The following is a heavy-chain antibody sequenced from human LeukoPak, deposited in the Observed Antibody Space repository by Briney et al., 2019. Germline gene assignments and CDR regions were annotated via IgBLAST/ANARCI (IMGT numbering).Heavy chain of an antibody. CDR2: IWYDGSNK. D-gene: IGHD2-15*01. Sequence: GRSLRLSCAASGFTFSSYGMHWVRQAPGKGLEWVAVIWYDGSNKYYADSVKGRFTISRDNSKNTLYLQMNSLRAEDTAVYYCAKDLLTPRWSYGFDIWGQGTMVTVSS. CDR3: AKDLLTPRWSYGFDI. J-gene: IGHJ3*02. CDR1: GFTFSSYG. V-gene: IGHV3-33*06.